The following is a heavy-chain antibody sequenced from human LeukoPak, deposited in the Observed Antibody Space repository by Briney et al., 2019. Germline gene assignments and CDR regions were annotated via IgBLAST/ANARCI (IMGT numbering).Heavy chain of an antibody. Sequence: ASVKFSCKASGYTFISHYMHWVRQAPGQGLEWMGIINPSAGSTSYAQKFQGRVTMTRDTSTSTVYMELSSLRFEDTAVYYCARGGSGWYVDYWGQGTLVTVSS. CDR3: ARGGSGWYVDY. V-gene: IGHV1-46*01. CDR1: GYTFISHY. J-gene: IGHJ4*02. CDR2: INPSAGST. D-gene: IGHD6-19*01.